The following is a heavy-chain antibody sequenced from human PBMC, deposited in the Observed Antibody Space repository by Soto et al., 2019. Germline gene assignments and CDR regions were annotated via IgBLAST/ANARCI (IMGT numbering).Heavy chain of an antibody. CDR2: ISGSSSIT. CDR3: APTRYDYGDDAVGY. CDR1: GFTFNKYA. Sequence: EVQLLEYGGGLVQRGESLRLSCVASGFTFNKYAMTWVRQAPGKGLEWVSSISGSSSITYYADSVKGRFTISRDNSKNTVYLHMNTLSTEDTAVYYCAPTRYDYGDDAVGYWGQGTLVTVSS. J-gene: IGHJ4*01. D-gene: IGHD4-17*01. V-gene: IGHV3-23*01.